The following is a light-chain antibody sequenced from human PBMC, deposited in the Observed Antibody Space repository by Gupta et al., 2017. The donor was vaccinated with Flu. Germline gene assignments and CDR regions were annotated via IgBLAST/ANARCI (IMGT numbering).Light chain of an antibody. J-gene: IGLJ1*01. CDR1: SSDVGGYNF. CDR2: EVT. CDR3: CSYAGGMTSV. Sequence: ITISCTGLSSDVGGYNFVSWYQQHPGKAPKLMIYEVTKRPSGVSNRFSGSKSGNTASLTISGLQAEDEADYYCCSYAGGMTSVFGTGTKVTVL. V-gene: IGLV2-23*02.